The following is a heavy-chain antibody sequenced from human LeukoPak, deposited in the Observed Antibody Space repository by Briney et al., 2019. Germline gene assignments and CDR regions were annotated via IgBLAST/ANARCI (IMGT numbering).Heavy chain of an antibody. V-gene: IGHV4-59*01. CDR1: GGSISSYY. D-gene: IGHD3-9*01. Sequence: SETLSLTCTVSGGSISSYYWSWIRQPPGKGLEWIGYIYYSGSTNYNPSLKSRVTISVDTSKNQFSLKLSSVTAADTAVYYCARVSRNYDILTGYPSAPYFDYWGQGTLVTVSS. CDR2: IYYSGST. CDR3: ARVSRNYDILTGYPSAPYFDY. J-gene: IGHJ4*02.